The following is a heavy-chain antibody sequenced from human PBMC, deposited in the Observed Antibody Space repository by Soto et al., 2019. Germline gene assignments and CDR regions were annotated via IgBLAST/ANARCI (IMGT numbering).Heavy chain of an antibody. Sequence: GGSLSLSCAASGFTFSNYAMGGVRQAPGKGLEWFSAITGGGGDTYYADSVKGRFTISRDNSNSALFLQMNSLEAEDTAVYYCAKGSSSSRPYYFDYWAQGTLVTVSS. D-gene: IGHD2-2*01. CDR2: ITGGGGDT. V-gene: IGHV3-23*01. J-gene: IGHJ4*02. CDR3: AKGSSSSRPYYFDY. CDR1: GFTFSNYA.